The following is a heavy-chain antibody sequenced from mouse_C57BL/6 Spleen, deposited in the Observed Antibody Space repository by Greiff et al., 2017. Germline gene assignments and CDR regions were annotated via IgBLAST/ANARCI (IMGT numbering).Heavy chain of an antibody. CDR1: GYSITSGYY. V-gene: IGHV3-6*01. Sequence: EVKLQESGPGLMKPSQSLSLTCSVTGYSITSGYYWNWIRQFPGNKLEWMGYISYDGSNNYNPSLKNRISITRDPSKNQFFLKLNSVTTEDTATYYCARGRGDYDGYFDVWGTGTTVTVSS. CDR2: ISYDGSN. CDR3: ARGRGDYDGYFDV. D-gene: IGHD2-4*01. J-gene: IGHJ1*03.